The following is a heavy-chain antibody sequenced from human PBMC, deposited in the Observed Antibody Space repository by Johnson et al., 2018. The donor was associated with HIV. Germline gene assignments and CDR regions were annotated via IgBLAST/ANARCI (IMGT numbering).Heavy chain of an antibody. CDR3: ARAIGRGRLGRDDAFDI. J-gene: IGHJ3*02. CDR2: IDTAGDT. Sequence: VQLVESGGGLVQPGGSLRLSCAASGFTVSSNYMSWVRQAPGKGLEWVSTIDTAGDTYYPGSVTGRFTISRENAKNSLYRQMSSLRAGDTAVYYCARAIGRGRLGRDDAFDIWGQGTMVTVSS. V-gene: IGHV3-13*01. D-gene: IGHD1-26*01. CDR1: GFTVSSNY.